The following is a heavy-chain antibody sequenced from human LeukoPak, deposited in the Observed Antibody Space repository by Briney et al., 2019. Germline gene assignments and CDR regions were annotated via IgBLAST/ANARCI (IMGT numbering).Heavy chain of an antibody. CDR3: ARRPPGYCTNGVCHNLFDY. V-gene: IGHV5-51*01. CDR2: IWPGDSDT. CDR1: GYSFTTYW. Sequence: GESLKISCKGSGYSFTTYWIGWVRQMPGKGLEWMGSIWPGDSDTRYSPSFQGQVTISADKSIDTAYLQWGSLKASDTAMYYCARRPPGYCTNGVCHNLFDYWGQGTLVTVSS. D-gene: IGHD2-8*01. J-gene: IGHJ4*02.